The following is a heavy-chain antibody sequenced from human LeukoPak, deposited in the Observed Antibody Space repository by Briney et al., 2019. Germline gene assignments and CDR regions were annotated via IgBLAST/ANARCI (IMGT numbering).Heavy chain of an antibody. CDR1: GFTFSSYW. J-gene: IGHJ6*02. V-gene: IGHV3-74*01. CDR3: ARDLYYYDILTGYPAETYGMDV. Sequence: PGGSLRLSCAASGFTFSSYWMHWVRQAPGKGLGWVSRINSDGSSTSYADSVKGRFTISRDNAKNTLYLQMNSLRAEDTAVYYCARDLYYYDILTGYPAETYGMDVWGQGTTVTVSS. CDR2: INSDGSST. D-gene: IGHD3-9*01.